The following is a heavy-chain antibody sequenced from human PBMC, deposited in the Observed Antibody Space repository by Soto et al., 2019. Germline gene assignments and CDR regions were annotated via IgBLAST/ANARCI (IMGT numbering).Heavy chain of an antibody. D-gene: IGHD3-3*01. CDR2: IYYSGST. CDR3: ARGGWRQIDY. V-gene: IGHV4-59*08. Sequence: QVQLQESGPGLVKPSETLSLTCSVSGGSIGSYYWCWIRQPPGKGLEWIGYIYYSGSTNYNPSLNSPVTISVDTTKNQFSLKLSSVTAADTAVYYCARGGWRQIDYWGQGTLVTVSS. CDR1: GGSIGSYY. J-gene: IGHJ4*02.